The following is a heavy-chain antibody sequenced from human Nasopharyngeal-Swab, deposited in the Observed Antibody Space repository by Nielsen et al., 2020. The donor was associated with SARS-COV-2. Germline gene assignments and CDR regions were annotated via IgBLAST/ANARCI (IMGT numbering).Heavy chain of an antibody. CDR1: GFTFSSYA. J-gene: IGHJ6*02. D-gene: IGHD6-13*01. V-gene: IGHV3-23*01. Sequence: GGSLRLSCAASGFTFSSYAMSWVRQAQGKGLEWVSAISGSGGSTYYADSVKGRFTISRDNSKNTLYLQMNSLRAEDTAVYYCAKSVAAAGPDYYYGLDVWGQGTTVTVSS. CDR2: ISGSGGST. CDR3: AKSVAAAGPDYYYGLDV.